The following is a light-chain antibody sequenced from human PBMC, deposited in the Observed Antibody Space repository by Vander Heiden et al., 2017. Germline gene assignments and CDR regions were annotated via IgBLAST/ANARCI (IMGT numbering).Light chain of an antibody. J-gene: IGLJ3*02. CDR3: NSRDTSGNHLWV. CDR2: GRD. CDR1: SLRNYH. V-gene: IGLV3-19*01. Sequence: SSELTQDPAVSEALGQTVIITCQGDSLRNYHTSWYQQRPGQPPILVIYGRDNRPSGIPDRFSGSSSGNTASLTITGAQAEDEADYYCNSRDTSGNHLWVFGGGTKVTVL.